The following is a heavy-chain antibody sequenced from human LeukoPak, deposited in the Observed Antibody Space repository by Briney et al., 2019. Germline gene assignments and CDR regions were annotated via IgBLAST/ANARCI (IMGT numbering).Heavy chain of an antibody. V-gene: IGHV3-30*04. CDR1: EFTFSSYA. CDR3: AKASYNGWGYFDS. J-gene: IGHJ4*02. D-gene: IGHD6-19*01. CDR2: TSYDGNTI. Sequence: GGPLRLSCTASEFTFSSYAMNWVRQAPGKGLEWVAVTSYDGNTIFYADSVKGRFTISRDNSKNTLYLQMNSLRAEDTAVYYCAKASYNGWGYFDSWGQGTLVTVSS.